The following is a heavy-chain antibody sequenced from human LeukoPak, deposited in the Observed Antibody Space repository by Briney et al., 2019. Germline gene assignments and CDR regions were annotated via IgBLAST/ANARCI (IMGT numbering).Heavy chain of an antibody. Sequence: GGSLRLSCAASGFPFTYYMHWVRQAPGKGLEWLAVTSHDGSQKYYADSGKGRFTISRDNCKNTLYVQMHSLRVEDTAVYYCAKSTIVVLDYWGQGTLVTVSS. D-gene: IGHD2-15*01. CDR2: TSHDGSQK. V-gene: IGHV3-30-3*02. CDR3: AKSTIVVLDY. CDR1: GFPFTYY. J-gene: IGHJ4*02.